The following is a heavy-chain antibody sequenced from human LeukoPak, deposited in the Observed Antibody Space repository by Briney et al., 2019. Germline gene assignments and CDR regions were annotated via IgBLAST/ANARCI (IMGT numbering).Heavy chain of an antibody. CDR3: ARPDSSGWYVRDAFDI. J-gene: IGHJ3*02. CDR2: INPNSGGT. D-gene: IGHD6-19*01. CDR1: GYTFTGYY. Sequence: ASVKVSCKASGYTFTGYYMHWVRQAPGQGLEWMGRINPNSGGTNYAQKFQSRVTMTRDTSISTAYMELSRLRSDDTAVYYCARPDSSGWYVRDAFDIWGQGTMVTVSS. V-gene: IGHV1-2*06.